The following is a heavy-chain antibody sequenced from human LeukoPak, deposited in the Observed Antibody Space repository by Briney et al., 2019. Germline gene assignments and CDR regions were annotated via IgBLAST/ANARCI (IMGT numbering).Heavy chain of an antibody. D-gene: IGHD3-22*01. Sequence: ASVKVSCKASGYTFTSYGISWVRQAPGQGLEWMGWISAYNGNTNCAQKLQGRVTMTTDTSASTAYMELRSLRSDDTAVYYCARGHPDYYDSSGYLDFDYWGQGTLVTVSS. J-gene: IGHJ4*02. V-gene: IGHV1-18*01. CDR3: ARGHPDYYDSSGYLDFDY. CDR2: ISAYNGNT. CDR1: GYTFTSYG.